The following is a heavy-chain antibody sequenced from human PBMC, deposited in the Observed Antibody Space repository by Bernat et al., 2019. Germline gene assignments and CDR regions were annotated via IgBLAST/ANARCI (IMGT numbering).Heavy chain of an antibody. Sequence: QLQESGPGLVKPSETLSLTCTVSGGSISSYYWSWIRQPPGKGLEWIGYIYYSGSTNYHPSLKSRVTISVDTSKNQFSLKLSSVTAADTAVYYCAREDNSGYDSGGFDYWGQGTLVTVSS. CDR1: GGSISSYY. CDR2: IYYSGST. V-gene: IGHV4-59*01. D-gene: IGHD5-12*01. CDR3: AREDNSGYDSGGFDY. J-gene: IGHJ4*02.